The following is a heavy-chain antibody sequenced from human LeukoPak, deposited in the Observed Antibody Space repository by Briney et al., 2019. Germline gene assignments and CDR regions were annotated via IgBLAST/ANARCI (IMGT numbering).Heavy chain of an antibody. J-gene: IGHJ4*02. D-gene: IGHD3-9*01. CDR3: ATGGGDILTGYYNGFDY. CDR2: FDPEDGET. Sequence: ASVTVSCKVSGYTLTELSMHWVRQAPGKGVEWMGGFDPEDGETIYAQKFQGRVTMTEDTSTDTAYMELSSLRSEDTAVYYCATGGGDILTGYYNGFDYWGQGTLVTVSS. V-gene: IGHV1-24*01. CDR1: GYTLTELS.